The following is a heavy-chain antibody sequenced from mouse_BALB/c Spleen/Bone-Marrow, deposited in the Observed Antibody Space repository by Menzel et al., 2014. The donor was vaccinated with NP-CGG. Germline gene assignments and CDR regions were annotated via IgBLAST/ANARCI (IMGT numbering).Heavy chain of an antibody. V-gene: IGHV1S81*02. J-gene: IGHJ3*01. CDR1: GNTFTSYY. D-gene: IGHD2-4*01. CDR2: INPSNGGP. CDR3: TRGDDYDEEFAY. Sequence: QVQLQQSGAELVKPGASVKLSCKASGNTFTSYYMYWVKQRPGQGLEWIGGINPSNGGPNFNEKFKSKATLTVDKSSSTAYMQLSSLTSEDSAVYCCTRGDDYDEEFAYWGQGTLVTVSA.